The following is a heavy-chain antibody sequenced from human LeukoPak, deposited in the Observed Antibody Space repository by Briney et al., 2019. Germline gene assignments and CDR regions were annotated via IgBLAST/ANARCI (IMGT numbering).Heavy chain of an antibody. CDR1: GGSISSGSYY. V-gene: IGHV4-61*02. CDR2: IYTSGST. D-gene: IGHD3-3*01. CDR3: ARGGRRNYDFWSGYSIYYMDV. Sequence: SQTLSLTCTVSGGSISSGSYYWSWIRQPAGKGLEWIGRIYTSGSTNYNPSLKGRVTISVDTSKNQFSLKLSSVTAADTAVYYCARGGRRNYDFWSGYSIYYMDVWGKGTTVTVSS. J-gene: IGHJ6*03.